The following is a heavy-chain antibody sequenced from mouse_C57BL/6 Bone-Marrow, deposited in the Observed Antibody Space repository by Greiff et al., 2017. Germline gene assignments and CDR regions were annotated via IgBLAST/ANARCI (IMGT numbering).Heavy chain of an antibody. D-gene: IGHD3-2*02. V-gene: IGHV1-59*01. CDR1: GYTFTSYW. CDR3: AREMYSSGYYAMDY. Sequence: QVQLQQPGAELVRPGTSVKLSCKASGYTFTSYWMHWVKQRPGQGLEWIGVIDPSDSYTNYNQKFKGKATLTVDTSSSTAYMQLSSLTSEDSAVYYCAREMYSSGYYAMDYWGQGTSVTVSS. CDR2: IDPSDSYT. J-gene: IGHJ4*01.